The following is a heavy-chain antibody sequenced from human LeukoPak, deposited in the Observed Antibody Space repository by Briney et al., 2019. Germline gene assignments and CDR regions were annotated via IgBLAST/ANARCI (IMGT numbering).Heavy chain of an antibody. Sequence: KPSETLSLTCKVPGGSINSNNPYWGWIRQPPGKGLEWLGSINYSGTIFYSPSLNSRVTISVDTSGNQFSLKLTSATAADTAVYYCARHPGYSSGWCSFDFWGQGTLVTVSS. D-gene: IGHD5-18*01. J-gene: IGHJ4*02. CDR1: GGSINSNNPY. CDR2: INYSGTI. CDR3: ARHPGYSSGWCSFDF. V-gene: IGHV4-39*01.